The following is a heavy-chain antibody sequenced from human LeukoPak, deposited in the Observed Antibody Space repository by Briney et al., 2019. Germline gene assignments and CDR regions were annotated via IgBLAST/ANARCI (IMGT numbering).Heavy chain of an antibody. CDR3: TTPPGNYYAWAYFQH. CDR2: IKSKTDGGAA. V-gene: IGHV3-15*01. D-gene: IGHD1-26*01. J-gene: IGHJ1*01. Sequence: GGSLRLSCAASGFTFSNAWMTWVRQAPGKELEWVGRIKSKTDGGAADYAAPVKGRFTISRDDSKNTLYLRMNSLKTEDTAVYYCTTPPGNYYAWAYFQHWGQGTLVTVSS. CDR1: GFTFSNAW.